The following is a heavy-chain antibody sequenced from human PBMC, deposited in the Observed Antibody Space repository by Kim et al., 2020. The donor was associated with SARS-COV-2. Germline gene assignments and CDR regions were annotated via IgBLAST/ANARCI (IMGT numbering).Heavy chain of an antibody. CDR1: GFTVSTYT. J-gene: IGHJ6*02. CDR2: IRPNSNYI. Sequence: GGSLRLSCAASGFTVSTYTMNWVRQAPGKGLEWVSSIRPNSNYIYYADSLKGRFTISRDNAENSLFLQMNSLRAEDTAVYYCAREMARYYYGMDVWGQGTTVTVSS. V-gene: IGHV3-21*01. D-gene: IGHD5-12*01. CDR3: AREMARYYYGMDV.